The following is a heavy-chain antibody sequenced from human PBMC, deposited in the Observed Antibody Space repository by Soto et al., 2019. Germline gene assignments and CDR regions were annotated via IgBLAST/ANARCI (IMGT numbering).Heavy chain of an antibody. CDR2: INHSGST. J-gene: IGHJ3*02. V-gene: IGHV4-34*01. Sequence: SDTLCLPCAFSARSFCRSYFSLLRQPPGKGLEWIGEINHSGSTNYNPSLKSRVTISVDTAKNQFSLKLSSVTAADTAVYYRARDGGCGYYCAFDSWGQGTMVNISS. CDR3: ARDGGCGYYCAFDS. CDR1: ARSFCRSY. D-gene: IGHD3-22*01.